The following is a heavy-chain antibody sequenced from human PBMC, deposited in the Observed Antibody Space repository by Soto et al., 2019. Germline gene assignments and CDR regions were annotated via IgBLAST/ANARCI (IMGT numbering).Heavy chain of an antibody. CDR1: GGTLSDYA. V-gene: IGHV1-69*01. J-gene: IGHJ6*01. CDR2: IMPTVDSA. Sequence: QVQLVQSGAEVKTPGSSVKVSCKASGGTLSDYAISWVRQAPGQGLEWMGGIMPTVDSANYAQNFQGRLTISADESTSTANLELSSLRCDDTAVYYCAVAAVREIMAQESSGMAVW. CDR3: AVAAVREIMAQESSGMAV. D-gene: IGHD5-12*01.